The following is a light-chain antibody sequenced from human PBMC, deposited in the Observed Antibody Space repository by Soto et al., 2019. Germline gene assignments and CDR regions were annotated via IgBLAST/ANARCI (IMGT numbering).Light chain of an antibody. CDR2: DAS. Sequence: DIQMTQSPSTLSASVGDRVTITCRASQSISCWLAWYQQKPGKAPKLLIYDASSLESGVPSRFSGSGSGTDFTLTISSLQPDDFATYYCQQYNSYPWKFGQGTKVEIK. J-gene: IGKJ1*01. V-gene: IGKV1-5*01. CDR3: QQYNSYPWK. CDR1: QSISCW.